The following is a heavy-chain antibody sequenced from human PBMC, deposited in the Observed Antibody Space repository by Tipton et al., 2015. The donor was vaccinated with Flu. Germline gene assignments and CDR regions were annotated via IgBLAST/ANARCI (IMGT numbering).Heavy chain of an antibody. Sequence: VQLVQSGGGLIQPGGSLRLSCAASGFSVSSNYMSWVRQAPGMGLEWVSVIYSGDRTYYADSVKGRFTISRDNSKNTLYLQINSVRAEDTAVYYCARIRYDILTGYSKYGLDVWGQGTTVTVSS. D-gene: IGHD3-9*01. CDR3: ARIRYDILTGYSKYGLDV. V-gene: IGHV3-53*01. CDR1: GFSVSSNY. CDR2: IYSGDRT. J-gene: IGHJ6*02.